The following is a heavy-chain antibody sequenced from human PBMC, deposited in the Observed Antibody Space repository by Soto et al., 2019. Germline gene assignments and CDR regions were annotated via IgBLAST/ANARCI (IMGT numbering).Heavy chain of an antibody. V-gene: IGHV1-69*13. CDR2: IIPIFGTA. J-gene: IGHJ4*02. CDR3: ARAHSSGYYFDY. Sequence: SVKVSCKASGGTFSSYSISWVRQAPGQGLEWMGGIIPIFGTANYAQKFQGRVTITADESTSTAYMELSSLRSEDTAVYYCARAHSSGYYFDYWGQGTLVTVSS. D-gene: IGHD6-19*01. CDR1: GGTFSSYS.